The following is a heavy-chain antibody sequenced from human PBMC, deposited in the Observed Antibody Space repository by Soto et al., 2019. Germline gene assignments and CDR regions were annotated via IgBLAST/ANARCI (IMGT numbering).Heavy chain of an antibody. CDR2: TYYRSKWYN. CDR1: GDSVSSNSAA. J-gene: IGHJ1*01. V-gene: IGHV6-1*01. D-gene: IGHD3-16*01. CDR3: ARDEDDYVGLKH. Sequence: QLQLQQSDPGLVKPSQTLSLTCAISGDSVSSNSAAWNWIRQSPSRGLEWLGRTYYRSKWYNDYALSVKGRIAINPDTFKNQFSLQLTSVTPEDTAVYYCARDEDDYVGLKHWGQGTLVTVSS.